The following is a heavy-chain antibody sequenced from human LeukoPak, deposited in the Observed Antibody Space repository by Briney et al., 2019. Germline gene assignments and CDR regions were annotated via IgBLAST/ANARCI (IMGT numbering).Heavy chain of an antibody. D-gene: IGHD6-19*01. CDR2: ISAGNGNT. J-gene: IGHJ4*02. Sequence: ASVKVSCKASGYTFTSYGISWVRQAPGQGLEWMGWISAGNGNTKYSQEFQGRVTITRDTSASTAYMELSSLRSEDMAVYYCARGPPISGWYFDYWGQGTLVTVSS. CDR1: GYTFTSYG. V-gene: IGHV1-18*03. CDR3: ARGPPISGWYFDY.